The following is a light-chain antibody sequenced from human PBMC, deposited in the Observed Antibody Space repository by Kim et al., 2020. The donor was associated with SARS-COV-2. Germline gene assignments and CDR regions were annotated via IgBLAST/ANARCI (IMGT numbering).Light chain of an antibody. CDR1: SSNIGNNH. Sequence: QSALTQPPSASGTPGQRVTISCSGGSSNIGNNHVYWYQQLPGMAPTLLVYRNSQRPSGVSDRFSASKSGTSSSLAISGLRSDDEADYYCASWDDTLSRWVFGGGTKLTVL. V-gene: IGLV1-47*01. CDR3: ASWDDTLSRWV. J-gene: IGLJ3*02. CDR2: RNS.